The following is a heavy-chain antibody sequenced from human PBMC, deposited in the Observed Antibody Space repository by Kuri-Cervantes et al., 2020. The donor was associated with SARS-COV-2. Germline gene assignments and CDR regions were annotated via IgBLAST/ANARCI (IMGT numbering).Heavy chain of an antibody. V-gene: IGHV1-69*04. Sequence: SVKVSCKASGGTFSSYAISWVRQAPGQGLEWMGRIIPILGTANYAQKFQGRVTMTRDTSISTAYMELSRLRSDDTAVYYCARDLAWGGYYMDVWGKGTTVTVSS. D-gene: IGHD7-27*01. CDR1: GGTFSSYA. J-gene: IGHJ6*03. CDR3: ARDLAWGGYYMDV. CDR2: IIPILGTA.